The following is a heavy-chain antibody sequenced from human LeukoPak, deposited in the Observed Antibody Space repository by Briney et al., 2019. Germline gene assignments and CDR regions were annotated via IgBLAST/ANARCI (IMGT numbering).Heavy chain of an antibody. Sequence: ASVKASCRASGYTFTDYYMHWVRQAPGQGFEWMGWINPNDGDTNYAQKFRGRVTMTRDTSISTAHVEVSRLRSDDTAVYYCARANFLYCSSSTCLFDYWGQGTLVTVSS. CDR2: INPNDGDT. J-gene: IGHJ4*02. D-gene: IGHD2-2*01. V-gene: IGHV1-2*02. CDR1: GYTFTDYY. CDR3: ARANFLYCSSSTCLFDY.